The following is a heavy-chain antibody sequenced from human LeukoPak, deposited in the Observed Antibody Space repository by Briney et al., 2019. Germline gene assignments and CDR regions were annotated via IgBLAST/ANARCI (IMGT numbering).Heavy chain of an antibody. CDR1: GGSFSGYY. CDR2: INHSGST. V-gene: IGHV4-34*01. J-gene: IGHJ4*02. Sequence: SKTLSLTCAVYGGSFSGYYWSWIRQPPGKRLEWIGEINHSGSTNYNPSLKSRVTISVDTSKNQFSLKLSSVTAADTAVYYCARSRRVPYSSGYYYGSSLETYYFDYWGQGTLVTVSS. D-gene: IGHD3-22*01. CDR3: ARSRRVPYSSGYYYGSSLETYYFDY.